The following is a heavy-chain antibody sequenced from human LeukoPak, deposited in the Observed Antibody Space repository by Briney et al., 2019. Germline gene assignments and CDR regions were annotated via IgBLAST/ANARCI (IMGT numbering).Heavy chain of an antibody. CDR1: GFTFSSYS. CDR2: ISSSSSYI. V-gene: IGHV3-21*01. Sequence: GGSLRLSCAASGFTFSSYSMNWVRQAPGKRLEWVSSISSSSSYIYYADSVKGRFTISRDNAKNSLYLQMNSLRAEDTAVYYCARAKNYYGSGSYSGFDYWGQGTLVTVSS. J-gene: IGHJ4*02. D-gene: IGHD3-10*01. CDR3: ARAKNYYGSGSYSGFDY.